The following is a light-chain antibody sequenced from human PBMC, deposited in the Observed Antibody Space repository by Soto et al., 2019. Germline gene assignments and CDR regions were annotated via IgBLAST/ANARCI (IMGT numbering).Light chain of an antibody. J-gene: IGKJ4*01. CDR1: QSVSSK. V-gene: IGKV3-15*01. CDR3: QHYNNWPLT. CDR2: GAS. Sequence: EIVMTQSPATLSVSPGERATLSCRASQSVSSKLAWYQQKPGQAPRLLIYGASTRATGIPARFSGSGSGTEFTLTISSLQSEDFAVYYCQHYNNWPLTVGGGTRVDSK.